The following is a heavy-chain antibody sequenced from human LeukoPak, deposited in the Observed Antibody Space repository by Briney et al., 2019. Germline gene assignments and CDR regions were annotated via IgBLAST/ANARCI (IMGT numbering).Heavy chain of an antibody. D-gene: IGHD1-1*01. Sequence: SETLSLTCTVSGGSISSGDYYWSWIRQPPGKGLEWIGYIYYSGSTYYNPSLKSRVTISVDTSKNQFSLKLSSVTVADTAVYYCARDWKPDYYYGMDVWGQGTTVTVSS. V-gene: IGHV4-30-4*01. J-gene: IGHJ6*02. CDR1: GGSISSGDYY. CDR3: ARDWKPDYYYGMDV. CDR2: IYYSGST.